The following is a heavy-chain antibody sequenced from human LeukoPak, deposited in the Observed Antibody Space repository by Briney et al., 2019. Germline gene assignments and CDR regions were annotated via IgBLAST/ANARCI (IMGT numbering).Heavy chain of an antibody. CDR1: GFTFNNYA. Sequence: GGSLRLSCAASGFTFNNYATSWVRQAPGKGLEWFSAITDSGGDTYYADSVKGRFTISRDNSKNTLDLQMSSLRAEDTAVYYCVKGSASSRPYYFDYWGQGALVTVSS. CDR2: ITDSGGDT. CDR3: VKGSASSRPYYFDY. D-gene: IGHD2-15*01. V-gene: IGHV3-23*01. J-gene: IGHJ4*02.